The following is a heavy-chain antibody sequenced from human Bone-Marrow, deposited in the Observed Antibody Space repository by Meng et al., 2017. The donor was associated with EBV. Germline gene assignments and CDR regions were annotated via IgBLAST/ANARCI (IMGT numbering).Heavy chain of an antibody. Sequence: HVQLQQWGAGLLLPSATLSLTCAVYGGSFSGYYWSWIRQPPGKGLEWIGEINHSGSTNYNPSLKSRVTISVDTSKNQFSLKLSSVTAADTAVYYCARGLGRITIFGVARGFDYWGQGPLGTVDS. D-gene: IGHD3-3*01. CDR3: ARGLGRITIFGVARGFDY. J-gene: IGHJ4*02. CDR1: GGSFSGYY. V-gene: IGHV4-34*01. CDR2: INHSGST.